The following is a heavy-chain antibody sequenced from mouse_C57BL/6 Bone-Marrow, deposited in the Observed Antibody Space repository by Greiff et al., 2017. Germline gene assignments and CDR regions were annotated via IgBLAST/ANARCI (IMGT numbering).Heavy chain of an antibody. CDR2: ISSGGSYT. J-gene: IGHJ3*01. CDR1: GFTFSSYG. V-gene: IGHV5-6*03. CDR3: ARRSFYGGFAY. Sequence: EVKLVESGGGLVQPGGSLKLSCAASGFTFSSYGMSWVRQTPDKRLEWVATISSGGSYTYYPDSVKGRFTISRDNAKNTLYLQMSSLKSEDTAMYYCARRSFYGGFAYWGQGTLVTVSA. D-gene: IGHD1-1*01.